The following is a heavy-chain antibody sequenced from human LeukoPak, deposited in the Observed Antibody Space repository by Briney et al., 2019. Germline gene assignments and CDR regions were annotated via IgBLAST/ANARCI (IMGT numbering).Heavy chain of an antibody. J-gene: IGHJ5*02. V-gene: IGHV3-30-3*01. Sequence: PGGSLRLSCAASGFTFSSYAMHWVRQAPGKGLEWVAVISYDGSNKYYADSVKGRFTISRDNSKNTLYLQMNSLRAEDTAVYYCARGPIVVVPAANWFDPWGQGTLVTVSS. CDR2: ISYDGSNK. CDR3: ARGPIVVVPAANWFDP. D-gene: IGHD2-2*01. CDR1: GFTFSSYA.